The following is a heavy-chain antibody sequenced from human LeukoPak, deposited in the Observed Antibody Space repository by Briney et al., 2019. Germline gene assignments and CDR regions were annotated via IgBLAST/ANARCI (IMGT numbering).Heavy chain of an antibody. Sequence: GGSLRLSCAASGFTFDDYAMHWVRQAPGKGPEWVSGISWNSGSIGYADSVKGRFTISRDNAKNSLYLQMNSLRAEDTALYYCAKDISATYYYYYMDVWGKGTTVTISS. J-gene: IGHJ6*03. CDR3: AKDISATYYYYYMDV. CDR1: GFTFDDYA. CDR2: ISWNSGSI. V-gene: IGHV3-9*01. D-gene: IGHD1-1*01.